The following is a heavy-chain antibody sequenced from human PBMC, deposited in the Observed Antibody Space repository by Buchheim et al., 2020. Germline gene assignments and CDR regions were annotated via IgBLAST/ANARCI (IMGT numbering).Heavy chain of an antibody. V-gene: IGHV4-31*03. CDR3: ARAVYYYDSSGYYPTYYYYGMDV. J-gene: IGHJ6*02. CDR1: GGSISSGGYY. Sequence: QVQLQESGPGLVKPSQTLSLTCTVSGGSISSGGYYWSWIRQHPGKGLEWIGYIYYSGSTYYNPSLKSRVTLSVDTSKNQFSLKLSSVTAADTAVYYCARAVYYYDSSGYYPTYYYYGMDVWGQGTT. CDR2: IYYSGST. D-gene: IGHD3-22*01.